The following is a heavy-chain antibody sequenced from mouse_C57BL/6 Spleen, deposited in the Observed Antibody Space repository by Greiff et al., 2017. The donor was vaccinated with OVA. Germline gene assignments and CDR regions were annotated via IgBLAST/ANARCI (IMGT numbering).Heavy chain of an antibody. CDR1: GYAFSSSW. V-gene: IGHV1-82*01. Sequence: QVQLKQSGPELVKPGASVKISCKASGYAFSSSWMNWVKQRPGKGLEWIGRIYPGDGDTNYNGKFKGKATLTADKSSSTAYMQLSSLTSEDSAVYCCARDGYYVPYYAMDYWGQGTSVTVSS. CDR3: ARDGYYVPYYAMDY. CDR2: IYPGDGDT. J-gene: IGHJ4*01. D-gene: IGHD2-3*01.